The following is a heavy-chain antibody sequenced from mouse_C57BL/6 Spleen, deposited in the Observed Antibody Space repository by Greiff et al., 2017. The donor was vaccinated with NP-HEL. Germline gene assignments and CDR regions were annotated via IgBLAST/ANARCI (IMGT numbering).Heavy chain of an antibody. V-gene: IGHV6-3*01. CDR2: IRLKSDNYAT. CDR3: TRWLLSYWYFDV. Sequence: EVKLVESGGGLVQPGGSMKLSCVASGFTFSNYWMNWVRQSPEKGLEWVAQIRLKSDNYATHYAESVKGRFTSSRDDSKSSVYLQMNNLRAEDTGIYYCTRWLLSYWYFDVWGTGTTVTVSS. D-gene: IGHD2-3*01. CDR1: GFTFSNYW. J-gene: IGHJ1*03.